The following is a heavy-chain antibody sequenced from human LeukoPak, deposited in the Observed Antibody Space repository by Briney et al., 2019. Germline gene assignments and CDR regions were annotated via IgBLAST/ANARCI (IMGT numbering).Heavy chain of an antibody. Sequence: GASVKASCKASGYTFTSYDINWVRQATGQGLEWMGWMNPNSGNTGYAQKFQGRVTMTRNTSISTAYMELSSLRSEDTAVYYCARGSSDIAAAGTDAFDIWGQGTMVTVSS. D-gene: IGHD6-13*01. CDR2: MNPNSGNT. V-gene: IGHV1-8*01. CDR1: GYTFTSYD. J-gene: IGHJ3*02. CDR3: ARGSSDIAAAGTDAFDI.